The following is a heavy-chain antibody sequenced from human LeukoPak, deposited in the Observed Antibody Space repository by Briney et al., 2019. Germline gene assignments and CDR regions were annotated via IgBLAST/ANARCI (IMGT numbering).Heavy chain of an antibody. J-gene: IGHJ3*02. D-gene: IGHD3/OR15-3a*01. CDR3: ARGSTPAGLVAFDI. CDR1: GGTFSSYA. CDR2: IIPIFGTA. Sequence: ASVKVSCKASGGTFSSYAISWVRQAPGQGLEWMGGIIPIFGTANYAQKFQGRVTITTDESTSTSYMELSSLRSEDTAVYYCARGSTPAGLVAFDIWGQGTMVTVSS. V-gene: IGHV1-69*05.